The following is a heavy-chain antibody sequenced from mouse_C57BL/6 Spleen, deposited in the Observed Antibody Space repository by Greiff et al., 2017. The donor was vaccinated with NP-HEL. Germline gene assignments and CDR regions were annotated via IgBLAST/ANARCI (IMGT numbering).Heavy chain of an antibody. V-gene: IGHV5-17*01. Sequence: DVKLMESGGGLVKPGGSLKLSCAASGFTFSDYGMHWVRQAPETGLEWVAYISSGSSTIYYADTVQGRFTISRDNAKNTLFLQMTRLRSEDTAMYYCARGPTGFAYWGQGTLVTVSA. J-gene: IGHJ3*01. CDR3: ARGPTGFAY. CDR1: GFTFSDYG. CDR2: ISSGSSTI.